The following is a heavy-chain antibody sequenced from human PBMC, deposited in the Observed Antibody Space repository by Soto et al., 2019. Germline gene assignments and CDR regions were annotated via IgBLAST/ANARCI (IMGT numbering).Heavy chain of an antibody. D-gene: IGHD3-10*01. V-gene: IGHV3-23*01. CDR1: GFTFSSYA. Sequence: GGSLRLSCAASGFTFSSYAMSWVRQAPGKGLEWVSAISGSGGSTYYADSVKGRFTTSRDNSKNTLYLQMNSLRAEDTAVYYCAKDPRVRGVIRHYYYGMDVWGQGTTVTVSS. J-gene: IGHJ6*02. CDR3: AKDPRVRGVIRHYYYGMDV. CDR2: ISGSGGST.